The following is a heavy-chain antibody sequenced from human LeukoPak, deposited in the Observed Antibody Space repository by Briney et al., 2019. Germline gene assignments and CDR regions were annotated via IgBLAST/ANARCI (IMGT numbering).Heavy chain of an antibody. CDR3: ARDGLWRFKAYSSSSSPFDY. CDR1: GYTFTGYY. V-gene: IGHV1-2*02. J-gene: IGHJ4*02. CDR2: INPNSGGT. Sequence: EASVKVSCKASGYTFTGYYIHWVRQAPGQGLEWMGWINPNSGGTNYAQKFQGRVTMTRDTSISTASMELSRLRSDDTAVYYCARDGLWRFKAYSSSSSPFDYWGQGTLVTVSS. D-gene: IGHD6-6*01.